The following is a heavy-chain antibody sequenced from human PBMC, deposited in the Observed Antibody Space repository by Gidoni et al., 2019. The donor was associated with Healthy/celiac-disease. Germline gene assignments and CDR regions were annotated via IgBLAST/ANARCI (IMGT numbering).Heavy chain of an antibody. V-gene: IGHV3-23*01. D-gene: IGHD5-12*01. CDR3: AKAPPLYGVATAQGGMDV. Sequence: EVQLLESGGGLVQPGGSLRLSCEASGFTFSSYALSWVRQAPGEGLEWVSAISGRCGSTYYADSVKGRFTISRDNSKNTLYLQMNSLRAEDTAVYYCAKAPPLYGVATAQGGMDVWGQGTTVTVSS. J-gene: IGHJ6*02. CDR2: ISGRCGST. CDR1: GFTFSSYA.